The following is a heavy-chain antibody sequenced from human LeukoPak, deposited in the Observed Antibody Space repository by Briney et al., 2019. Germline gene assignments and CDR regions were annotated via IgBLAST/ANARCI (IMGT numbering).Heavy chain of an antibody. CDR2: IWYDGSEK. J-gene: IGHJ4*02. CDR1: GFTFSSHG. D-gene: IGHD3-16*01. V-gene: IGHV3-33*03. CDR3: ARWGDNKKLDY. Sequence: GGSLRLSCAASGFTFSSHGMHWVRQAPGKGLEWVAVIWYDGSEKYYGDFVKGRITISRDNTKNTVYLQMNSLRADDTSVYYCARWGDNKKLDYWGQGTLVTVSS.